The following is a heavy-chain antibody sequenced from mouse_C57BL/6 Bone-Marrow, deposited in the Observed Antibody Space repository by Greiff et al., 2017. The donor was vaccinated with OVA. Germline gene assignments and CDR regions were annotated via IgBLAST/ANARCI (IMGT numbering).Heavy chain of an antibody. CDR1: GFSLTSYA. Sequence: VQVVESGPGLVAPSQSLSITCTVSGFSLTSYAISWVRQPPGKGLEWLGVIWTGGGTNYNSALKSRLSISKDNSKSQVFLKMNSLQTDDTARYYCARKENYYGSSPYYYAMDYWGQGTSVTVSS. J-gene: IGHJ4*01. CDR3: ARKENYYGSSPYYYAMDY. D-gene: IGHD1-1*01. CDR2: IWTGGGT. V-gene: IGHV2-9-1*01.